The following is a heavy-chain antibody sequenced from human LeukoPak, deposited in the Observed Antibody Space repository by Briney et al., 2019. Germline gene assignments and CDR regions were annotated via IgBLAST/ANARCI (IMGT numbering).Heavy chain of an antibody. J-gene: IGHJ4*02. CDR3: AREAAGDPANY. Sequence: KTGGSLRLSCAASGFTFSNAWMSWVRQAPGKGLEWVSSISSTSSYIYYADSVKGRFTVSRDNAKSSLFLQMNSLRPEDTAVYYCAREAAGDPANYWGQGTLVTVSS. V-gene: IGHV3-21*01. CDR2: ISSTSSYI. D-gene: IGHD3-10*01. CDR1: GFTFSNAW.